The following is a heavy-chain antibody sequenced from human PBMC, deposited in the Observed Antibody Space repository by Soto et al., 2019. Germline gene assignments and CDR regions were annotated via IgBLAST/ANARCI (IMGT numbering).Heavy chain of an antibody. V-gene: IGHV4-39*01. J-gene: IGHJ2*01. Sequence: QLQLQESGPGLVKPSETLSLTCTVSGGSISSSSYYWGWIRQPPGKGVEWIGSIYYSGSTYYNPSLKSRVTKIVDTSNNQFSLKLSSVTAADTAVYYCARRPTIFGVANPVYWYFDLWGRGTLVTVSS. D-gene: IGHD3-3*01. CDR3: ARRPTIFGVANPVYWYFDL. CDR2: IYYSGST. CDR1: GGSISSSSYY.